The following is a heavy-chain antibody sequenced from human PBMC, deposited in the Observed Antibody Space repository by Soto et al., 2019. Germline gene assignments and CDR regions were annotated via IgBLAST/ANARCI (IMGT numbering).Heavy chain of an antibody. CDR1: GFTFSNCA. D-gene: IGHD5-12*01. J-gene: IGHJ3*01. Sequence: PGGSLRLSCEGSGFTFSNCAMSWVRQAPGKGLEWVSGISGTGRTTFYADSVKDRFTISRDNSKNTLSLQMSSLTADDTAIYYCVREGRGSFDFWGRGTMVTVSS. CDR2: ISGTGRTT. V-gene: IGHV3-23*01. CDR3: VREGRGSFDF.